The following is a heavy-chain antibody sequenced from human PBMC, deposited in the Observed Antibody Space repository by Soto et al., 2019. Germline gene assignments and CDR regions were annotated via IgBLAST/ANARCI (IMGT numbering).Heavy chain of an antibody. CDR2: ISVDNGKA. Sequence: QVHLVQPGTEVKKPGASVRVSCKASGYIFSDFGITWVRQAPGQGLEWLGWISVDNGKAHYGQKFQGRVTMTTDTTTNTAYMDLQRLKSDATAVYYCARVESRLDSSTTPFASWGQGTLVTVSS. D-gene: IGHD4-4*01. V-gene: IGHV1-18*01. CDR3: ARVESRLDSSTTPFAS. CDR1: GYIFSDFG. J-gene: IGHJ4*02.